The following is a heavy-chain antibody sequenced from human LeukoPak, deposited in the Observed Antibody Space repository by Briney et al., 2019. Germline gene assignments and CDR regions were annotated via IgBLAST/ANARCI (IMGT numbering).Heavy chain of an antibody. J-gene: IGHJ4*02. D-gene: IGHD3-16*01. CDR1: GDSISGNNYY. CDR2: IYASGSA. CDR3: VEGLGEGC. V-gene: IGHV4-61*02. Sequence: PSQTLSLTCTVSGDSISGNNYYWSWIRQPAGKGLEWIGRIYASGSAHYNPSLKSRVTISVDTSKNQFSLKLSSLTAADTAAYYCVEGLGEGCWGQGTLVTVSS.